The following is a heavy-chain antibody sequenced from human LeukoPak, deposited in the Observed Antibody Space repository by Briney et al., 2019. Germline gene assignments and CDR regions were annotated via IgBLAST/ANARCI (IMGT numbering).Heavy chain of an antibody. J-gene: IGHJ4*02. Sequence: GGSLRLSCAASGFTFSSYSMNWVRQAPGKGLEWVSSISSSSSYIYYTDSVKGRFTISRDNAKNSRYLQMNSLRAENTAVYYCARAPHGVDTDYWGQGTLVTVSS. V-gene: IGHV3-21*01. CDR3: ARAPHGVDTDY. CDR1: GFTFSSYS. CDR2: ISSSSSYI. D-gene: IGHD3-10*01.